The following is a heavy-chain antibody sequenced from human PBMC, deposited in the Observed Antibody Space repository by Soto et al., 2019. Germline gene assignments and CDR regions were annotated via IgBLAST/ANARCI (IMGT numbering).Heavy chain of an antibody. CDR2: ISAHNGNT. D-gene: IGHD1-1*01. CDR1: GYTFTSYG. Sequence: QVHLVQSGAEVKKPGASVKVSCKAYGYTFTSYGITWVRQAPGQGREWMGWISAHNGNTDYAQKLQGRVIVTRDTSTSTAYMELRSLRSDATAVYYCARGRYGDYWGQGALVTVSS. V-gene: IGHV1-18*01. CDR3: ARGRYGDY. J-gene: IGHJ4*02.